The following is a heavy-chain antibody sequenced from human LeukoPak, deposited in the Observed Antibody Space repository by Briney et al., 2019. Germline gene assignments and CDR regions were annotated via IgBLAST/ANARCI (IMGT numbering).Heavy chain of an antibody. V-gene: IGHV1-2*02. CDR1: GYTFTGYY. J-gene: IGHJ4*02. D-gene: IGHD3-10*01. Sequence: GASVKVSCKASGYTFTGYYMHWVRQAPGQGLECMGWINPNSGGTNYAQKFQGRVTMTRDTSISTAYMELSRLRSDDTVVYYCARQTGTTMVRVDYWGQGTLVTVSS. CDR3: ARQTGTTMVRVDY. CDR2: INPNSGGT.